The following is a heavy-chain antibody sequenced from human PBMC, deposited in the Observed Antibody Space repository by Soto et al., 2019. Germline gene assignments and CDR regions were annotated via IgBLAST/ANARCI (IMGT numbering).Heavy chain of an antibody. CDR3: ARGSRGVRGVHLARQSWFDP. CDR1: GGSFSGYY. Sequence: QVQLQQWGAGLLKPSETLSLTCAVYGGSFSGYYWSWIRQPPGKGLEWIGEINHSGSTNYNPSLKSRVTISVDTSKNQFSLKLSSVTAADTAVYYCARGSRGVRGVHLARQSWFDPWGQGTLVTVSS. V-gene: IGHV4-34*01. CDR2: INHSGST. D-gene: IGHD3-10*01. J-gene: IGHJ5*02.